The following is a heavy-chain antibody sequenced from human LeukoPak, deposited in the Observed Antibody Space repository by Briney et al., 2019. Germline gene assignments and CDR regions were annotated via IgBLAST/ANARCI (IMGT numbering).Heavy chain of an antibody. CDR1: GFTFSSYA. V-gene: IGHV3-23*01. CDR2: ISGSGGST. D-gene: IGHD6-19*01. Sequence: GGSLRLSCAASGFTFSSYAMSWVRQAPGKGLEWVSDISGSGGSTYYADSVKGRFTISRDNSKNTLYLQMNSLRTEDTAVYYCEKQAGTTSYYYYYMDVWGKGTTVTVSS. CDR3: EKQAGTTSYYYYYMDV. J-gene: IGHJ6*03.